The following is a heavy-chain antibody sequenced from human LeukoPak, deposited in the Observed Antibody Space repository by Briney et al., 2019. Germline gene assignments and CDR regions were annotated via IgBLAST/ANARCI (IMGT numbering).Heavy chain of an antibody. CDR2: ISYDGSNK. CDR3: ARPVEMATERNYYMDV. CDR1: GFTFSSYG. J-gene: IGHJ6*03. Sequence: TGGSLRLSCAASGFTFSSYGMSWVRQAPGKGLEWVALISYDGSNKYYADSVKGRFTISRDNSKNTLYLQMNSLRAEDTAVYYCARPVEMATERNYYMDVWGKGTTVTISS. V-gene: IGHV3-30*03. D-gene: IGHD5-24*01.